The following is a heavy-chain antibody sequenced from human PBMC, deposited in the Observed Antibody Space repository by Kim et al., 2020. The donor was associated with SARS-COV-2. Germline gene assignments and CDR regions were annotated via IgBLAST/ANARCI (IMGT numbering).Heavy chain of an antibody. V-gene: IGHV3-21*01. D-gene: IGHD3-10*01. CDR1: GFTFSSYS. Sequence: GGSLRLSCAASGFTFSSYSMNWVRQAPGKGLEWVSSISSSSSYIYYADSVKGRFTISRDNAKNSLYLQMNSLRAEDTAVYYCARAPRDYGSGSYLYYYYYGMDVSGQGTTVTVSS. CDR3: ARAPRDYGSGSYLYYYYYGMDV. J-gene: IGHJ6*02. CDR2: ISSSSSYI.